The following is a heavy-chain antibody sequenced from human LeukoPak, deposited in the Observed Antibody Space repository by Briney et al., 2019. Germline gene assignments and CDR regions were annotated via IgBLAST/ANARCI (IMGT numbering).Heavy chain of an antibody. CDR2: IKSKTDGGTT. V-gene: IGHV3-15*01. CDR1: GFTFSNAW. D-gene: IGHD3-10*01. J-gene: IGHJ4*02. CDR3: TTGLTMVRGFDFDY. Sequence: PGGSLRLSCAASGFTFSNAWMSWVRQAPGKGLEWVGRIKSKTDGGTTDYAAPVKGRFTISRDDSKNTLYLQMNSLKTEDTAVYYRTTGLTMVRGFDFDYWGQGTLVTVSS.